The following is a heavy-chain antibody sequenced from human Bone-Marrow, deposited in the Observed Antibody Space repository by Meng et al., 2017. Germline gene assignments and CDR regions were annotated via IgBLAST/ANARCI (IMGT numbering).Heavy chain of an antibody. V-gene: IGHV3-21*01. CDR3: ARDFFYGDYDGGGFFDY. CDR1: GFTFSSYS. D-gene: IGHD4-17*01. J-gene: IGHJ4*02. CDR2: ISSSSSYI. Sequence: GESLKISCAASGFTFSSYSMNWVRQAPGKGLEWVSSISSSSSYIYYADSVKGRFTISRDNAKNSLYLQMNSLRAEDTAVYYCARDFFYGDYDGGGFFDYWGQGTLVTVSS.